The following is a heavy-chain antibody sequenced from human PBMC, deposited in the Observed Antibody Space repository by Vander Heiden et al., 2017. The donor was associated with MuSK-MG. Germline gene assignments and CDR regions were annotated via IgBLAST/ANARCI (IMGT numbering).Heavy chain of an antibody. CDR3: ARNVLLWFGEFPSLGWFDP. V-gene: IGHV4-39*01. CDR2: IYYSGST. CDR1: GGSISSSSYY. Sequence: QLQLQESGPGLVKPSETLSLTCTVSGGSISSSSYYGGWIRQPSGKGLEWIGSIYYSGSTYYNPSLKSRVTISVDTSKNQFSLKLSSVTAADTAVYYCARNVLLWFGEFPSLGWFDPWGQGPLVTVSS. J-gene: IGHJ5*02. D-gene: IGHD3-10*01.